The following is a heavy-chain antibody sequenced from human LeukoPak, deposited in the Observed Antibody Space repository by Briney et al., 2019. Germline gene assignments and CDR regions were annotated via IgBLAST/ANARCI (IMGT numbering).Heavy chain of an antibody. CDR1: GGSISSGGYS. CDR3: ARTTVTRGYYFDY. V-gene: IGHV4-30-4*07. Sequence: PSETLSLTYAVSGGSISSGGYSWSWIRQPPGKGLECIGYIYYSGSTYYNPSLKSRVTISVDTSKNQFSLKLSSVTAADTAVYYCARTTVTRGYYFDYWGQGTLVTVSS. J-gene: IGHJ4*02. D-gene: IGHD4-17*01. CDR2: IYYSGST.